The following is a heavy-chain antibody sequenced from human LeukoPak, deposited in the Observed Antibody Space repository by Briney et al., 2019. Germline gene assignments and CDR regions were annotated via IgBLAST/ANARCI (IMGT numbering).Heavy chain of an antibody. V-gene: IGHV3-21*01. CDR1: GFTFSSYS. CDR2: ISSSSSYI. J-gene: IGHJ4*02. D-gene: IGHD3-22*01. CDR3: AKWDEYYYDSSGYD. Sequence: GGSLRLSCAASGFTFSSYSMNWVRQAPGKGLEWVSSISSSSSYIYYADSVKGRFTISRDNAKNSLYLQMNSLRAEDTAVYYCAKWDEYYYDSSGYDWGQGTLVTVSS.